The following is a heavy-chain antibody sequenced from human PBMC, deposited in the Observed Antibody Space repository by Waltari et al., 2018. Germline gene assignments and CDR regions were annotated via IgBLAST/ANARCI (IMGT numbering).Heavy chain of an antibody. CDR2: IYHSGST. Sequence: QVQLQESGPGLGKPSGTLSLTCAVSGGSISRSNWWSWVRQPPGKGLEWIGEIYHSGSTNYNPSLKSRVTISVDKSKNQFSLKLSSVTAADTAVYYCARVRDDFWSGYYNDYWGQGTLVTVSS. V-gene: IGHV4-4*02. CDR1: GGSISRSNW. CDR3: ARVRDDFWSGYYNDY. J-gene: IGHJ4*02. D-gene: IGHD3-3*01.